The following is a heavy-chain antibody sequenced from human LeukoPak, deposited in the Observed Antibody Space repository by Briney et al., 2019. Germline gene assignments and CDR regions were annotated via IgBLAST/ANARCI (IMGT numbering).Heavy chain of an antibody. CDR1: GFTFSDYG. Sequence: PGRSLRLSCAASGFTFSDYGMHWVRQAPGKGLEWVALISYDGTNKYYAHSVKGRFTISRDNSKNTLYLQMNSLRTEDTALYYCAKSPYAGYYFDYWGQGTLVTVSS. CDR2: ISYDGTNK. CDR3: AKSPYAGYYFDY. D-gene: IGHD2-8*01. V-gene: IGHV3-30*18. J-gene: IGHJ4*02.